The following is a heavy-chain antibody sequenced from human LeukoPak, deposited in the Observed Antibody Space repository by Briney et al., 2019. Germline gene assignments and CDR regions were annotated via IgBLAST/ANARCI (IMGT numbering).Heavy chain of an antibody. V-gene: IGHV4-61*01. CDR3: ASYGDRVWALGY. CDR1: GGSLSSSSYY. D-gene: IGHD4-17*01. CDR2: IYYSGST. J-gene: IGHJ4*02. Sequence: SETLSLTCTVSGGSLSSSSYYWGWLRQPPGKGLEWIGYIYYSGSTNYNPSLKSRVTISVDTSKNQFSLKLSSVTAADTAVYYCASYGDRVWALGYWGQGTLVTVSS.